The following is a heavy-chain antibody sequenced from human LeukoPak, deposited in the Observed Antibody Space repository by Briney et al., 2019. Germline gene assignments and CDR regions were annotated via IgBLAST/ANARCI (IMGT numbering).Heavy chain of an antibody. CDR1: GFTFSSYG. CDR2: IAYDAGDR. J-gene: IGHJ6*03. CDR3: AKDEGNYYDTSGQYLMRSCMDV. D-gene: IGHD3-22*01. Sequence: GGSLRLSCAASGFTFSSYGMHWVRQAPGKGLEWVAVIAYDAGDRYHGDSVKGRFTISRDNSKNTLYLQMNSLRPEDTAVYYCAKDEGNYYDTSGQYLMRSCMDVWGKGTTVTVYS. V-gene: IGHV3-30*18.